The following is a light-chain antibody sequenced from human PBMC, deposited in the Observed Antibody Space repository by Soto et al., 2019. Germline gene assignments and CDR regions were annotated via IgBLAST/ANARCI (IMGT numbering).Light chain of an antibody. CDR2: GAS. V-gene: IGKV1-17*02. J-gene: IGKJ1*01. Sequence: DIRMTQSPSSLSASVGDRVTITCRASQGIRIDLGWFQQRPGKAPKRLIYGASSLQSGVPSRFSGSGSGTEFTLTISNLQPEDFATYYCLQHNSFPRTFGQGTKVDIK. CDR3: LQHNSFPRT. CDR1: QGIRID.